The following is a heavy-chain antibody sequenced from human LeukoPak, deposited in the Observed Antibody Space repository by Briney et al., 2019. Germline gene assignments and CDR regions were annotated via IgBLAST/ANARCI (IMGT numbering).Heavy chain of an antibody. CDR1: GYTFTAYY. V-gene: IGHV1-46*01. Sequence: ASVKVSCKASGYTFTAYYIHWVRHAPGQGLEYMGVINPSSENTSYTQRFRGRVTMTRDTSTSTAYMELSSLRSEDTAVYYCARGTIAATYWGQGTLVTVSS. CDR3: ARGTIAATY. D-gene: IGHD6-13*01. J-gene: IGHJ4*02. CDR2: INPSSENT.